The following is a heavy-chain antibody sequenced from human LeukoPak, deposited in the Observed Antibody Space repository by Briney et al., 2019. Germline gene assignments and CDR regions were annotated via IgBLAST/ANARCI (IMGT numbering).Heavy chain of an antibody. Sequence: GGSLRLSCAASGFTFSSYAMSWVRQAPGKGLEWVAVISYDGSNKCYADSVKGRFTISRDNSKNTLYLQMNSLRAEDTAVYYCARDSDYYDSSGYSYYFDYWGQGTLVTVSS. D-gene: IGHD3-22*01. CDR3: ARDSDYYDSSGYSYYFDY. CDR1: GFTFSSYA. V-gene: IGHV3-30*04. CDR2: ISYDGSNK. J-gene: IGHJ4*02.